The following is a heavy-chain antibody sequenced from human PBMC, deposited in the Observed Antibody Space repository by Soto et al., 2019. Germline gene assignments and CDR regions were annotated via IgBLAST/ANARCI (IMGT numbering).Heavy chain of an antibody. CDR1: GFTFSTYG. CDR2: ISSDGTNE. CDR3: AKTITTYSGDSRGRGALVGY. V-gene: IGHV3-30*18. J-gene: IGHJ4*02. Sequence: QVQLVESGGGVVQPGRSLRLSCAASGFTFSTYGMHWVRQPPGKGLEWVAVISSDGTNEYYADPVKGRFTISRDNSKNTLYLQMNSLRVEGTAVYYCAKTITTYSGDSRGRGALVGYWGQGTLVTVSP. D-gene: IGHD3-22*01.